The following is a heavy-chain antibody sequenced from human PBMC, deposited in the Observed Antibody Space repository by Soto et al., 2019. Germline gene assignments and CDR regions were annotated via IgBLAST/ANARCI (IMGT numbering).Heavy chain of an antibody. D-gene: IGHD2-2*01. CDR1: GASISAGDSF. Sequence: PSETLSLTCSVSGASISAGDSFWSWIRQAPGKGLEWIGYIYYTGTTYYNPSLSSRFSMSVDTSTNQFSLTLSSVTAADTAVYYCVRGGYCSSSNCYNWLDPWGQGLLVTVSS. V-gene: IGHV4-31*03. CDR2: IYYTGTT. J-gene: IGHJ5*02. CDR3: VRGGYCSSSNCYNWLDP.